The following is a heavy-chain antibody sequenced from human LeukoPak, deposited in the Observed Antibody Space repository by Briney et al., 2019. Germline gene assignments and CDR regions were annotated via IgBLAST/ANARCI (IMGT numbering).Heavy chain of an antibody. CDR1: GFTFSDSD. CDR3: TTYRSGHY. Sequence: GGSLRLSCAASGFTFSDSDIHRVRQASGKGLEWVGRITTKRSNYATAYTASVKGRLTISRHDSENTAYLQMNSLKTEDTALYYCTTYRSGHYWGQGTLVTVSS. V-gene: IGHV3-73*01. D-gene: IGHD6-19*01. CDR2: ITTKRSNYAT. J-gene: IGHJ4*02.